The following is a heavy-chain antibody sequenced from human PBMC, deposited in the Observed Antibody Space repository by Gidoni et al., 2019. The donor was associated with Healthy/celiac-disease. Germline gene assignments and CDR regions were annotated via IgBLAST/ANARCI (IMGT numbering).Heavy chain of an antibody. Sequence: QVQLVESGGGVVQPGRSLRLSCAASGFTFSSYALHWVRQAPGKGLEWVAVISYDGSNKYYADSVKGRFTISRDNSKNTLYLQMNSLRAEDTAVYYCARDPEGYGSGVWHWYFDLWGRGTLVTVSS. V-gene: IGHV3-30-3*01. CDR1: GFTFSSYA. CDR2: ISYDGSNK. D-gene: IGHD3-10*01. CDR3: ARDPEGYGSGVWHWYFDL. J-gene: IGHJ2*01.